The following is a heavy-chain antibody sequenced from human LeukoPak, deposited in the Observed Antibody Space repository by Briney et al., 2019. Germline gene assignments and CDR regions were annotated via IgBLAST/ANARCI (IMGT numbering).Heavy chain of an antibody. Sequence: GGTLRLSCAASGFTFSSFGLHWVRQAPGKGLEWVAVIWYDGNSKYYADSVKGRFTISRDNSKNTLYLQMNSLRAEDTAVYYCARDISSSLDAFDIWGQGTMVTVCS. D-gene: IGHD6-13*01. V-gene: IGHV3-33*01. CDR2: IWYDGNSK. J-gene: IGHJ3*02. CDR3: ARDISSSLDAFDI. CDR1: GFTFSSFG.